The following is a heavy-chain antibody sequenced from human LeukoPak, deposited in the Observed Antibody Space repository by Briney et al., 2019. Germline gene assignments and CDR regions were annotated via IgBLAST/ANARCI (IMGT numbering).Heavy chain of an antibody. D-gene: IGHD6-6*01. CDR3: AIFRTTGSSVHY. CDR1: GYTFTCYY. CDR2: INPSGGST. V-gene: IGHV1-46*01. Sequence: GASVKVSCKASGYTFTCYYMHWVRQAPGQGLEWMGIINPSGGSTSYAQKFQGRVTMTRDTSTSTVYMELSSLRSEDTAVYYCAIFRTTGSSVHYWGQGTLVTVSS. J-gene: IGHJ4*02.